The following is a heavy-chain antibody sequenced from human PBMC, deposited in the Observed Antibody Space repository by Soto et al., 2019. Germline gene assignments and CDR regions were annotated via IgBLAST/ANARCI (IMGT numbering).Heavy chain of an antibody. CDR1: GFTFGDYA. CDR2: IRSKAYGGTT. Sequence: LRLSCTASGFTFGDYAMSWVRQAPGKGLEWVGFIRSKAYGGTTEYAASVKGRFTISRDDSKSIAYLQMNSLKTEDTAVYYCTRGAGRGARYYYYGMDVWGQGTTVTVSS. V-gene: IGHV3-49*04. J-gene: IGHJ6*02. CDR3: TRGAGRGARYYYYGMDV.